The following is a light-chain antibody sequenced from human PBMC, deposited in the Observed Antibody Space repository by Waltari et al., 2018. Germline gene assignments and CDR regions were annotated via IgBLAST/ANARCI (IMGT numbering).Light chain of an antibody. J-gene: IGKJ1*01. Sequence: GERATLSCRASQSVSSNLAWYQQKPGQAPRLLIYGASTRATGIPARFSGSGSGTEFTLTISSLQSEDFAVYYCQQYNNWPPGTFGQGTKVEIK. CDR3: QQYNNWPPGT. V-gene: IGKV3-15*01. CDR2: GAS. CDR1: QSVSSN.